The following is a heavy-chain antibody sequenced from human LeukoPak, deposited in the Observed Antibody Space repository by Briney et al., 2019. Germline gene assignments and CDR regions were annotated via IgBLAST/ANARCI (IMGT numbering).Heavy chain of an antibody. CDR1: GYTFTSYD. Sequence: ASVKVSCKASGYTFTSYDINWVRQATGQGLEWMGWMNPNSGNTGYEQKFQGRVTMTRDMSTSTVYMELSSLRSEDTAVYYCARELGGYEFDPWGQGTLVTASS. CDR3: ARELGGYEFDP. D-gene: IGHD5-12*01. V-gene: IGHV1-8*01. CDR2: MNPNSGNT. J-gene: IGHJ5*02.